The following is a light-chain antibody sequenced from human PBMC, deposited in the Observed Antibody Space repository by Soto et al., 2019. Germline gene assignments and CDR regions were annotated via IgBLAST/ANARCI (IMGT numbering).Light chain of an antibody. CDR3: ASWDNDLNGPI. J-gene: IGLJ2*01. CDR2: KNN. Sequence: QSVLTQPPSASGTPGQRVSISCSGSASNVGSTYVFWYQQVPGTAPTLLIYKNNQRPSGVSDRFSGSKSGTSASLAISGLRVDDEADCYCASWDNDLNGPIFGGGTQLTVL. V-gene: IGLV1-47*01. CDR1: ASNVGSTY.